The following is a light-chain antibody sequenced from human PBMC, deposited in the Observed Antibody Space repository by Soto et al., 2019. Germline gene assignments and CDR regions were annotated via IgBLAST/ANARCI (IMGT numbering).Light chain of an antibody. CDR1: QDSRKY. J-gene: IGKJ3*01. V-gene: IGKV1-33*01. CDR3: QHYDNLPPFA. Sequence: DIQMTQSPSSLSASIGDRVTITCQASQDSRKYLSWYQQKPGRAPKLLIYGASNLEAGVPSRFRGSGYGTDFTFTISGLQPEDSATYYCQHYDNLPPFAFGPGTKVAIK. CDR2: GAS.